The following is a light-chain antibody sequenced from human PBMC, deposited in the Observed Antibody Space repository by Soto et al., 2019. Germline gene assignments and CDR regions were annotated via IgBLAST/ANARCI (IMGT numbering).Light chain of an antibody. V-gene: IGKV3-15*01. CDR3: QQGRNWPLT. Sequence: EIVMTQSPATLSVSPGEGATLSCKASQNVYNTLAGYQQSPGQPPRLLIYDEFTRATGISTRFSGSGYGTEFTRAISSLQSEDFAVYFCQQGRNWPLTFGGGTKVEIK. CDR1: QNVYNT. CDR2: DEF. J-gene: IGKJ4*01.